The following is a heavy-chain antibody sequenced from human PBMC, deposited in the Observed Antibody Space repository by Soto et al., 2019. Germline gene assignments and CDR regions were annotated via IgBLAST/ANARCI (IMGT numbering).Heavy chain of an antibody. V-gene: IGHV1-18*01. Sequence: QVQLVQSGAEVKEPGASVKVSCKASGYTFTSYGLNWVRQAPGQGLEWMGWISAYNGNTNYAQKFQGRVTMTTDTSTSTAYMELRSLRSDDTXXXXXXXXXXXXXYLDYWGQGTLVTVSA. CDR3: XXXXXXXXYLDY. CDR1: GYTFTSYG. J-gene: IGHJ4*02. CDR2: ISAYNGNT.